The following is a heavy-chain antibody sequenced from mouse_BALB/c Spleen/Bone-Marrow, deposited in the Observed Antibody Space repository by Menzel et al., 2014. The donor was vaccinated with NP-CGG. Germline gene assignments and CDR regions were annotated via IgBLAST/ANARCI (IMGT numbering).Heavy chain of an antibody. V-gene: IGHV1S81*02. CDR1: GYTFTNYY. J-gene: IGHJ3*01. D-gene: IGHD4-1*01. CDR3: TTLGRFAY. Sequence: QVQLQQSGAELVKPGVSVKLSCKASGYTFTNYYMYWVKQRPGQDLEWIGEINPSNGGTNFNEKCKSKATLTVDKSSSTAYMQLSSLTSVDSAVYYCTTLGRFAYWGQGTLVTVSA. CDR2: INPSNGGT.